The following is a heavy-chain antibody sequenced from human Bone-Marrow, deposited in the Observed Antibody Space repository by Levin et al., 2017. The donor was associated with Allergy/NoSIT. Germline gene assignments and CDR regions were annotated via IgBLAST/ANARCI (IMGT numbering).Heavy chain of an antibody. CDR1: GFTISTNY. D-gene: IGHD5-12*01. V-gene: IGHV3-66*01. CDR3: ARDDVVATNH. CDR2: IHSGGRK. Sequence: PGGSLRLSCVASGFTISTNYMSWVRQVPGKGLEWVSIIHSGGRKNYADSVKGRFTISRDNYNNTLYLQMNSLRGEDTAIYYCARDDVVATNHWGQGTLVIVSS. J-gene: IGHJ4*02.